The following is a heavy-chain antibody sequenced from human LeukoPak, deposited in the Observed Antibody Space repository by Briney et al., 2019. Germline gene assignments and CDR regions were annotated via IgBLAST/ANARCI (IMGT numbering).Heavy chain of an antibody. CDR1: GFTFSSYA. CDR3: AREGRGYSYGSPYYFDY. D-gene: IGHD5-18*01. V-gene: IGHV3-30-3*01. CDR2: ISYDGSNK. Sequence: GESLRLTCAASGFTFSSYAMHWVRQAPGKGLEWVAVISYDGSNKYYADSVKGRFTISRDNSKNTLYLQMNSLRAEDTAVYYCAREGRGYSYGSPYYFDYWGQGTLVTVSS. J-gene: IGHJ4*02.